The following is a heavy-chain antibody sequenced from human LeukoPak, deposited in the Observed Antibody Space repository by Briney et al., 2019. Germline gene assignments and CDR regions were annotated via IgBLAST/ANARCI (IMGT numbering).Heavy chain of an antibody. V-gene: IGHV3-48*03. CDR2: IGSSGTTT. Sequence: GGSLRLSCAVSGFPFSFYEMNWFSQAPGKGLEGVSNIGSSGTTTYYADSVKGRFSISIDNAKNSLYLRMNSLSVEDTAVYYCALVAVASDFDYWGQGVLVTVSS. CDR3: ALVAVASDFDY. D-gene: IGHD6-19*01. J-gene: IGHJ4*02. CDR1: GFPFSFYE.